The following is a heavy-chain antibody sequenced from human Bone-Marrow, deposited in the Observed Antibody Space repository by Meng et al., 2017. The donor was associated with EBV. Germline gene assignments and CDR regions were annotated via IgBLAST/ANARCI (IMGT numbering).Heavy chain of an antibody. CDR2: ISSSSSYI. D-gene: IGHD2-21*02. CDR3: ARDPFGGKAYCGGDCQDY. J-gene: IGHJ4*01. Sequence: EVQLVESGGXLVKPGGXLRLACEASGFTFSSYSMNWVRQAPGKGLEWVSSISSSSSYIYYADSVKGRFTISRDNAKNSLYLQMNSLRAEDTAVYYCARDPFGGKAYCGGDCQDYGGHGTLVTVSS. CDR1: GFTFSSYS. V-gene: IGHV3-21*01.